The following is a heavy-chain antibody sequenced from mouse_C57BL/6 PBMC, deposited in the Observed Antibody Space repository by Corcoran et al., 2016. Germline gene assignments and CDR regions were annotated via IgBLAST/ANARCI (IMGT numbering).Heavy chain of an antibody. V-gene: IGHV9-3*01. CDR3: AKGPLYVKEYDYAMDY. J-gene: IGHJ4*01. D-gene: IGHD2-1*01. CDR1: GYTFTTYG. CDR2: INTYSGVP. Sequence: QIQLVQSGPELKKPGETVKISCKASGYTFTTYGMSWVKQAPGKGLKWMGWINTYSGVPTYADDFKGRFAFSLETSASTAYLQINNLKNEDTATYFCAKGPLYVKEYDYAMDYWGQGTSVTVSS.